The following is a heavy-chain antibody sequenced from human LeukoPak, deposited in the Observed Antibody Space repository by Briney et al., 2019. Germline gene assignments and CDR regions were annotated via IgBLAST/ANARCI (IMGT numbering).Heavy chain of an antibody. D-gene: IGHD5-18*01. CDR3: ARPHSYGLGY. J-gene: IGHJ4*02. CDR1: GGSFSGYY. V-gene: IGHV3-11*04. CDR2: ISSSSSTI. Sequence: LSLTCAVYGGSFSGYYWSWIRQPPGKGLEWVSYISSSSSTIYYADSVKGRFTISRDNAKNSLYLQMNSLRAEDTAVYYCARPHSYGLGYWGQGTLVTVSS.